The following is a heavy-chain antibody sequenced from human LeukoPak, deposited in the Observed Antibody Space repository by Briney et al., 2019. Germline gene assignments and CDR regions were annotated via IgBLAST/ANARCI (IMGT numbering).Heavy chain of an antibody. CDR3: ARTWIQRSYLYYGMDV. J-gene: IGHJ6*02. CDR2: IYYSGST. Sequence: SETLSLTCTVSGGSISSYYWSWVRQPPGKGLEWVGNIYYSGSTNYNPSLKSRVHISGDTSKDHFSLKLSSVAAADTAVYYCARTWIQRSYLYYGMDVWGQGTT. V-gene: IGHV4-59*01. D-gene: IGHD5-18*01. CDR1: GGSISSYY.